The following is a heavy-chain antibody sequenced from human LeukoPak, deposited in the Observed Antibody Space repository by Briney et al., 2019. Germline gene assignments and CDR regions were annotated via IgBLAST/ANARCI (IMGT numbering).Heavy chain of an antibody. Sequence: PGGSLRLSCAASGFTLSNAWMNWVRQAPGKGLEWVGLIKSKTNGETRDYAAPVKGRFTISRDDSDNTLYLQMNSLKNEDTAVYYCANDLGWIQLNLGRGQGTLVTVSS. V-gene: IGHV3-15*01. CDR2: IKSKTNGETR. CDR3: ANDLGWIQLNLG. CDR1: GFTLSNAW. D-gene: IGHD5-18*01. J-gene: IGHJ4*02.